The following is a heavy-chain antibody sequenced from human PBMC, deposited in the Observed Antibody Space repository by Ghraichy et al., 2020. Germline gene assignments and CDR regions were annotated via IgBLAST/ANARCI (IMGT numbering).Heavy chain of an antibody. CDR1: GYSFTRYW. CDR2: IYPGDSDT. D-gene: IGHD1-26*01. CDR3: AGGGQQGAPYYFDS. Sequence: GESLNISCKDSGYSFTRYWIGWVRQMPGKGLEWMGIIYPGDSDTRYSPSFQGQVTISADRSITTAYLQWSSLKASDTAMYYCAGGGQQGAPYYFDSWGQGTLVTVSS. J-gene: IGHJ4*02. V-gene: IGHV5-51*01.